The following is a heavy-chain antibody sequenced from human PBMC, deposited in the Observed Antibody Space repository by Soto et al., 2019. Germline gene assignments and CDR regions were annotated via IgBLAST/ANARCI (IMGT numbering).Heavy chain of an antibody. J-gene: IGHJ6*02. Sequence: ASVKVSCKASGYTFTSYGISWVRQAPGQGLEWMGWISAYNGNTNYAQKLQGRVTMTTDTSTSTAYMELRSLRSDDTAVYYCAGERLRFLEWLLSPLDYYGMDVWGQGTTVTVSS. D-gene: IGHD3-3*01. CDR3: AGERLRFLEWLLSPLDYYGMDV. CDR2: ISAYNGNT. V-gene: IGHV1-18*04. CDR1: GYTFTSYG.